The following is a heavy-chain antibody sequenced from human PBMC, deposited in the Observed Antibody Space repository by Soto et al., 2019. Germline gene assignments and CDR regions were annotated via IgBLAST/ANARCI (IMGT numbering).Heavy chain of an antibody. CDR1: GASISTSY. D-gene: IGHD6-6*01. Sequence: PSETLSLTCAVSGASISTSYWSWVRQPPGKGLECNGYIAHTGDINYNPSLRSRATLSLDTPKNQFPLKLSSVTAADTAVYYCARTARLFDSWGQGALVTVSS. J-gene: IGHJ4*02. CDR3: ARTARLFDS. CDR2: IAHTGDI. V-gene: IGHV4-59*08.